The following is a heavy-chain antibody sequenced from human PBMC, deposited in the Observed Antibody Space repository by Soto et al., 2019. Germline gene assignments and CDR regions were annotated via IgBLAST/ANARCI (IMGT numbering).Heavy chain of an antibody. CDR1: GFTFSGYG. V-gene: IGHV3-30*18. J-gene: IGHJ4*02. CDR3: AKVTDY. CDR2: ISHDGDKK. Sequence: QVQLVESGGGVVQPGRSLRLSCAASGFTFSGYGLHWVRQAPGKGLEWVAVISHDGDKKYYADSVQGRFTISRDKSKNTLYLQMNSLAAEDTAVYFCAKVTDYWGQGTLVTVSS.